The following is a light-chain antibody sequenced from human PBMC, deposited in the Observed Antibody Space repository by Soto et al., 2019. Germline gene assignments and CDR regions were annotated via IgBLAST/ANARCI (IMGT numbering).Light chain of an antibody. CDR3: AAWDDNLNVLI. J-gene: IGLJ2*01. CDR2: RSY. Sequence: QSVLTQPPSASGAPGQRVTISWSGSSSNIGGSIVNWYQQLPGTAPKLLIFRSYQRPSGVPDRFSGSKSGTSASLAISGRQPEDEADYYCAAWDDNLNVLIFGGGTKLTVL. CDR1: SSNIGGSI. V-gene: IGLV1-44*01.